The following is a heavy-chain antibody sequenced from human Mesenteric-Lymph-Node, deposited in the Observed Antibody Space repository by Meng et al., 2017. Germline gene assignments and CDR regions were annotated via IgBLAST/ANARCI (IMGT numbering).Heavy chain of an antibody. J-gene: IGHJ4*02. CDR1: GFSLITSGVG. V-gene: IGHV2-5*01. D-gene: IGHD4-17*01. CDR2: IYWNDDK. Sequence: SGPTLVKPTQTLTLTCTFSGFSLITSGVGVGWIRQPPGKALEWLALIYWNDDKRYSPSLKSRLTITKDTSKNQVVLTMTNMDPVDTATYYCAHRRESSGYGESFDYWGQGTLVTVSS. CDR3: AHRRESSGYGESFDY.